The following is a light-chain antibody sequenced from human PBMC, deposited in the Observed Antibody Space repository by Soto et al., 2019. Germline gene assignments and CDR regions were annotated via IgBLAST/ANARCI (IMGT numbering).Light chain of an antibody. CDR2: RNN. Sequence: QSVLTQPPSASETPGQRVTISCSGSSSSIGSNYVYWYQQLPGTAPKLLIYRNNQRPSGVPDRFSGSKSGTSASLAISGLRSEDEADYYCAAWDDSLSGVVFGGGPKVTVL. CDR1: SSSIGSNY. CDR3: AAWDDSLSGVV. V-gene: IGLV1-47*01. J-gene: IGLJ2*01.